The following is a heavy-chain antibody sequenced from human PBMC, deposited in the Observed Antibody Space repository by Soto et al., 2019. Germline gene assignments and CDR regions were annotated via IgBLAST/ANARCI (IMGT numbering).Heavy chain of an antibody. D-gene: IGHD3-3*01. Sequence: GGSLRLSCAASGFTFSSYAMHWVRQAPGKGLEWVAVISYDGSNKYYADSVKGRFTISRDNSKNTLYLQMNSLRAEDTAVYYCARDELKDYDFWSGSGEEPPTNPYWGQGTLVTAPQ. J-gene: IGHJ4*02. CDR3: ARDELKDYDFWSGSGEEPPTNPY. V-gene: IGHV3-30-3*01. CDR1: GFTFSSYA. CDR2: ISYDGSNK.